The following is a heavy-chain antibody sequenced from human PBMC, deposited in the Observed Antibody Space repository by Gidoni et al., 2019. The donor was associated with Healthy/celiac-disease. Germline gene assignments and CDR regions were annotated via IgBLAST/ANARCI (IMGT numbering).Heavy chain of an antibody. Sequence: QVQLVQSGAEVKKPGASVKVSCKASGYTFPSYDINWVRQATGQGLEWMGWMNPNSGNTGYAQKFQGRVTMTRNTSISTAYMELSSLRSEDTAVYYCARGGCSSTSCYTDSSAFDIWGQGTMVTVSS. V-gene: IGHV1-8*01. J-gene: IGHJ3*02. CDR1: GYTFPSYD. D-gene: IGHD2-2*02. CDR2: MNPNSGNT. CDR3: ARGGCSSTSCYTDSSAFDI.